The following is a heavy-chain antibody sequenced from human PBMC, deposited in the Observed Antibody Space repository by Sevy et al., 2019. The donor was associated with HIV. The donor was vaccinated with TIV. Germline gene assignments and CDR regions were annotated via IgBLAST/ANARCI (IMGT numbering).Heavy chain of an antibody. CDR2: ISYDGSNK. Sequence: GGSLRLSCAASGFTFSSYGMHWVRQAPGKGLEWVAVISYDGSNKYYADSVKGRFTISRDNSKNTQYLQMNSLRAEETAAYYCAKDRTPYSSSSIAWFDPWGQGTLVTVSS. D-gene: IGHD6-6*01. CDR3: AKDRTPYSSSSIAWFDP. J-gene: IGHJ5*02. V-gene: IGHV3-30*18. CDR1: GFTFSSYG.